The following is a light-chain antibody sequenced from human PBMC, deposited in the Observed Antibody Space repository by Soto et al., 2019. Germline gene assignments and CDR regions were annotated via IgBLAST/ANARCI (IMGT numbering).Light chain of an antibody. V-gene: IGKV1-39*01. Sequence: DIQMTQSPSSLSASVGDRVTITCRASQSIHSYVNWYQQKPGKAPKLLIYAASSLRSGVPSRFSGGGSGTYFILTITSLQPEDFVIYYCQQCHSAPWTFGQGTTVEI. CDR2: AAS. J-gene: IGKJ1*01. CDR3: QQCHSAPWT. CDR1: QSIHSY.